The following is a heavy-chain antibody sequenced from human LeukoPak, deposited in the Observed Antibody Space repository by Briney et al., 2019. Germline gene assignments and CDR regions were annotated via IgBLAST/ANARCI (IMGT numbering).Heavy chain of an antibody. Sequence: PSETLSLTCTVSGGSIGSDNYYWDWIRQPPGKGLEFIAGIFYTGTTYYNPSLKSRLTMSVDTSKNQFSLKLSSVTAADTAVYYCARDLSNRGRDYYYYMDVWGKGTTVTVSS. V-gene: IGHV4-39*07. J-gene: IGHJ6*03. CDR2: IFYTGTT. CDR1: GGSIGSDNYY. CDR3: ARDLSNRGRDYYYYMDV. D-gene: IGHD7-27*01.